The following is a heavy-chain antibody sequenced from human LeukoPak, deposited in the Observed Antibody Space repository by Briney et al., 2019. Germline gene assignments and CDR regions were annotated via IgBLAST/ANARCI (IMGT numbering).Heavy chain of an antibody. CDR2: INHSGST. Sequence: SETLSLTCTVSGGSISSGDHYWGWIRQPPGKGLEWIGEINHSGSTNYNPSLKSRVTISVDTSKNQFSLKLSSVTAADTAVYYCARRYPRGAFDIWGQGTMVTVSS. CDR1: GGSISSGDHY. D-gene: IGHD3-9*01. V-gene: IGHV4-39*07. CDR3: ARRYPRGAFDI. J-gene: IGHJ3*02.